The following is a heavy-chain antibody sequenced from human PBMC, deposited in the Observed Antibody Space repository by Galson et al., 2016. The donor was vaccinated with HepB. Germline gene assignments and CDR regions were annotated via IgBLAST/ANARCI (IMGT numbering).Heavy chain of an antibody. V-gene: IGHV3-30*04. CDR1: GFTFSSFA. D-gene: IGHD2-15*01. Sequence: SLRLSCAASGFTFSSFAMHWVRQAPGKGLEWVAVISYDSGDRYFAESVKGRCTISRDNFKNTVYLQMNSLRAEDTAVYYCARMGCSGRNCGNDWGQGTLVTVSS. J-gene: IGHJ4*02. CDR3: ARMGCSGRNCGND. CDR2: ISYDSGDR.